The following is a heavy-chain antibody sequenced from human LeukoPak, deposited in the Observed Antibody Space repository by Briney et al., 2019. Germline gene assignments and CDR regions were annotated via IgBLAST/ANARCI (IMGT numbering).Heavy chain of an antibody. D-gene: IGHD2-2*01. J-gene: IGHJ4*02. V-gene: IGHV1-18*01. Sequence: ASVRVSCKASGYTFTNYGISWVRQAPGQGLEWMAWISANNGETRYEQNLQGRVTMATDAPTSTAYMELRSLRSDDTAVYYCARVPPSAHQLLSSDYWGQGTLVTVSS. CDR2: ISANNGET. CDR3: ARVPPSAHQLLSSDY. CDR1: GYTFTNYG.